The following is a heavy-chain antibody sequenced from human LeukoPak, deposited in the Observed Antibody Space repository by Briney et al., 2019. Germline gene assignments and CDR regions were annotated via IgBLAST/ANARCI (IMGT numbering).Heavy chain of an antibody. CDR1: GGSISSSSYY. V-gene: IGHV4-39*07. CDR2: IYYSGST. Sequence: PSETLSLTCTVSGGSISSSSYYWGWIRQPPGKGLEWIGSIYYSGSTYYNPSLKSRVTISVDTSKNQFSLKLSSVTAADTAVYYCARGHWSRYYDSSGYLYWGQGTLVTVSS. D-gene: IGHD3-22*01. J-gene: IGHJ4*02. CDR3: ARGHWSRYYDSSGYLY.